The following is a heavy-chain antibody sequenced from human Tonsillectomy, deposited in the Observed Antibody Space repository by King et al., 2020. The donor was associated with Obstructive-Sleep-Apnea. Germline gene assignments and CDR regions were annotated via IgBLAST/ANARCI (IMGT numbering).Heavy chain of an antibody. CDR1: GFSLSNARMG. D-gene: IGHD3-10*01. V-gene: IGHV2-26*01. Sequence: VTLKESGPVLVKPTETLTLTCTVSGFSLSNARMGVSWIRQPPGKALEWLAHTFSNDEKSYSTSLKNRLTISRDTSKSQVVLTMNNKDPADSATYYCYRLLGYGSGTYYQPGTGGLDYWGQGTLVTVSS. CDR2: TFSNDEK. CDR3: YRLLGYGSGTYYQPGTGGLDY. J-gene: IGHJ4*02.